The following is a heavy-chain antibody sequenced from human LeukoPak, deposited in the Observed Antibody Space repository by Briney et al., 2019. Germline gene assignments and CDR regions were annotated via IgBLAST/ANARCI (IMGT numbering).Heavy chain of an antibody. CDR1: GFTFSSYE. J-gene: IGHJ4*02. D-gene: IGHD3-22*01. CDR3: AAFLLPFSY. Sequence: PGGSLRLSRAASGFTFSSYEMNWVRQAPGKGLEWVSYISSSGSTIYYADSVKGRFTISRDNAKNSLYLQMNSLRAEDTAVYYCAAFLLPFSYWGQGTLVTVSS. CDR2: ISSSGSTI. V-gene: IGHV3-48*03.